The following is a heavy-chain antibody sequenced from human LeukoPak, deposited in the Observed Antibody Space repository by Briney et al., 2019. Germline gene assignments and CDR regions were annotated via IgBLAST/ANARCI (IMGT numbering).Heavy chain of an antibody. Sequence: GGSLRLSCAASGFTFSSYAMSWVRQAPGKGLEWVSAISGNGGSTYYADSVKGRFTISRDNSKNTLYLQMNSLRAEDTAVYYCARDLVTPYGSGSYSDWGQGTLVTVSS. CDR3: ARDLVTPYGSGSYSD. V-gene: IGHV3-23*01. CDR2: ISGNGGST. J-gene: IGHJ4*02. CDR1: GFTFSSYA. D-gene: IGHD3-10*01.